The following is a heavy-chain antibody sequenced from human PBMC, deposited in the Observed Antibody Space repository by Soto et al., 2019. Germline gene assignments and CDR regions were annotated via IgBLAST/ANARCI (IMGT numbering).Heavy chain of an antibody. CDR3: AKFRGPSYSYYYMDV. J-gene: IGHJ6*03. D-gene: IGHD3-16*01. V-gene: IGHV3-23*01. Sequence: EVQLLESGGGLVQPGGSLRLSCAASGFTFGSYAMNWLRQAPGRGLECVSFISGSGRTTYYADSVKGRFTVSRDNSKNTLYLQMNSLRAEDTALYYCAKFRGPSYSYYYMDVWGKGTTVNVSS. CDR1: GFTFGSYA. CDR2: ISGSGRTT.